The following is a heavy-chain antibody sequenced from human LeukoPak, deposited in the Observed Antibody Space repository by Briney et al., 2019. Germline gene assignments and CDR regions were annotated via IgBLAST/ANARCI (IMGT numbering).Heavy chain of an antibody. D-gene: IGHD6-13*01. CDR2: ISAYNGNT. Sequence: ASVTVSCKASGYTFTSYGISWVRQAPGQGLEWMGWISAYNGNTNYAQKLQGRVTMTTDTSTSTAYMELRSLRSDDTAVYYCARDWHSSWYPYYYYGMDVWGQGTTVTVSS. CDR3: ARDWHSSWYPYYYYGMDV. V-gene: IGHV1-18*01. J-gene: IGHJ6*02. CDR1: GYTFTSYG.